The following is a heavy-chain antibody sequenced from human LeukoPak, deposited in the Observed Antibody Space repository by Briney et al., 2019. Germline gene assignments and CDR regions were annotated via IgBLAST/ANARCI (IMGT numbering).Heavy chain of an antibody. CDR3: AREASVLWPSGGGAFDI. J-gene: IGHJ3*02. V-gene: IGHV3-23*01. CDR2: IGSDGKT. D-gene: IGHD2-2*01. CDR1: GFTFSAYA. Sequence: PGGSLRLSCEASGFTFSAYAMTWVRQAPGKGLEWVSSIGSDGKTHYSESVKGRFAISRDNSKSMLFLQLNSLRAEDTALYYCAREASVLWPSGGGAFDIWGQGTMVTVSS.